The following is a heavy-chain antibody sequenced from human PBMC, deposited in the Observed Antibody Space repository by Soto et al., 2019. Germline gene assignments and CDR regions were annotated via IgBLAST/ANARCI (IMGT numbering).Heavy chain of an antibody. CDR2: ISDSGST. V-gene: IGHV3-23*01. J-gene: IGHJ6*04. CDR3: AKGGEGYCSGTSCLSFLAA. Sequence: RLCSASCRCTVNSYAMILVLKTQGKGLEWVSTISDSGSTYYADSVKGRFTISRDISKNTLYVQMSSLRAEDTAVYYCAKGGEGYCSGTSCLSFLAARGKGTTVPVSS. D-gene: IGHD2-15*01. CDR1: RCTVNSYA.